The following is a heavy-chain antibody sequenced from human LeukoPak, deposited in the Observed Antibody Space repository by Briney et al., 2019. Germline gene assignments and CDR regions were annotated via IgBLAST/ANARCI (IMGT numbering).Heavy chain of an antibody. CDR1: GYSFTSYW. CDR3: ACLSNYYGSGSYYKD. CDR2: IYPDDSDT. J-gene: IGHJ4*02. D-gene: IGHD3-10*01. Sequence: GESLKISCKGSGYSFTSYWIGWVRQMPGKGLEWMGIIYPDDSDTRYSPSFQGQVTISADKSISTAYLQWSSLKASDTAMYYCACLSNYYGSGSYYKDWGQGTLVTVSS. V-gene: IGHV5-51*01.